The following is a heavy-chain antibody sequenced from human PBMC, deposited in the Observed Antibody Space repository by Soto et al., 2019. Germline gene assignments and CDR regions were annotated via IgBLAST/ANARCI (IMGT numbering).Heavy chain of an antibody. V-gene: IGHV2-5*02. Sequence: QITLKESGPTLVKPTQTLTLTCTFSGLAFNTADRAVGWIREAPGNALDWLALIDGDDNKRYSPSLKNRLTIASDTSKKQVVLTMTDMDPVDTATYPCAHGRSSGKTIFFEYWGQGTLVTVSA. CDR2: IDGDDNK. D-gene: IGHD1-1*01. J-gene: IGHJ4*02. CDR1: GLAFNTADRA. CDR3: AHGRSSGKTIFFEY.